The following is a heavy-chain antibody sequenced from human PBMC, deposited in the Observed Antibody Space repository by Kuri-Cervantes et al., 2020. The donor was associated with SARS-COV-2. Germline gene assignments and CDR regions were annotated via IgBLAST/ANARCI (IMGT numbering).Heavy chain of an antibody. CDR2: INPNTGGT. J-gene: IGHJ5*02. Sequence: ASVKVSCKASGYTFTSYAMNWVRQAPGQGLEWMGWINPNTGGTNYAQKFQDRVTMTRDKSISTAYMELSRLSSDDTALYYCTRAYLRRGQLLQRALDWFDPWGQGTQVTVSS. D-gene: IGHD5-18*01. V-gene: IGHV1-2*02. CDR1: GYTFTSYA. CDR3: TRAYLRRGQLLQRALDWFDP.